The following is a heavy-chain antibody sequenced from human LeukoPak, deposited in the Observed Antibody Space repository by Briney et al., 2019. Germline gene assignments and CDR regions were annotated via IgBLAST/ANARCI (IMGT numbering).Heavy chain of an antibody. V-gene: IGHV3-23*01. CDR3: VEPGAARVFDY. CDR1: GFTFSSYA. D-gene: IGHD6-6*01. Sequence: PGGSLRLSCAASGFTFSSYAMSRVRQAPGKGLEWVSAISGSGGSTYYADSVKGRFTISRDNSKNTLYLQMNSLRAEDTAVYYCVEPGAARVFDYWGQGTLVTVSS. J-gene: IGHJ4*02. CDR2: ISGSGGST.